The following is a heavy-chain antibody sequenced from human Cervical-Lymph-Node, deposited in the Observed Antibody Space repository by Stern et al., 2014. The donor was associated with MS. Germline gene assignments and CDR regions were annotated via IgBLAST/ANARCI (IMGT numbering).Heavy chain of an antibody. V-gene: IGHV4-30-4*01. CDR1: GGSIRSGDYY. Sequence: VQLEESGPGLVKPSQTLSLTCTVSGGSIRSGDYYWSWIRQSPGKGLEWIGHIYYSGSTHYNPSLKSRVTMSVDTSKNQFSLKLSSVSAADTAVYYCARENHYDGSGQDFWGQGTLVTVSS. J-gene: IGHJ4*02. CDR3: ARENHYDGSGQDF. CDR2: IYYSGST. D-gene: IGHD3-22*01.